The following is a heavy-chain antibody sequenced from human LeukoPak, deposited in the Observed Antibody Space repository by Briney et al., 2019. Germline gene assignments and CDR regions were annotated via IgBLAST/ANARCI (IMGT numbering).Heavy chain of an antibody. Sequence: SETLSLTCAVYGRSFSGFYWSWIRQPPGKGLEWIGEINHSGSTNYNPSLKSRVTISVDTSKNQFSLKLSSVTAADTAVYYCARSRAAAPYYYYYMDVWGKGTTVTVSS. V-gene: IGHV4-34*01. CDR1: GRSFSGFY. J-gene: IGHJ6*03. D-gene: IGHD2-2*01. CDR2: INHSGST. CDR3: ARSRAAAPYYYYYMDV.